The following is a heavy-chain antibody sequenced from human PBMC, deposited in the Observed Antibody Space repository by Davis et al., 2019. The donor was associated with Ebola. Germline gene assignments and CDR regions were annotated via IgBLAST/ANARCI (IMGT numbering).Heavy chain of an antibody. D-gene: IGHD1-26*01. Sequence: GESLKISCAASGFTFDDYAMHWVRQAPGKGLEWVSLIIWDGGSTYYADSVKGRFTISRDNSKNSLYLQMNSLRTEDTALYYCAKDIFRVWWEAFDYWGQGTLVTVSS. J-gene: IGHJ4*02. CDR1: GFTFDDYA. CDR3: AKDIFRVWWEAFDY. V-gene: IGHV3-43*02. CDR2: IIWDGGST.